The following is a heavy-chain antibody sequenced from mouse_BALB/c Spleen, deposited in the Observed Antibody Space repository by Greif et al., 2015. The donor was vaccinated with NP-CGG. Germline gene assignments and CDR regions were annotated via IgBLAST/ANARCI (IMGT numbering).Heavy chain of an antibody. CDR1: GYTFTSYY. CDR2: INLSNGGT. CDR3: TRYGGLDHFYAMDY. Sequence: QVQLQQSGAELVKPGASVKLSCKASGYTFTSYYMYWVKQRPGQGLEWIGGINLSNGGTNFNEKFKSKATLTVDKSSSTAYMQLSSLTSEDSAVYYCTRYGGLDHFYAMDYWGQGTSVTVSS. V-gene: IGHV1S81*02. J-gene: IGHJ4*01. D-gene: IGHD1-1*02.